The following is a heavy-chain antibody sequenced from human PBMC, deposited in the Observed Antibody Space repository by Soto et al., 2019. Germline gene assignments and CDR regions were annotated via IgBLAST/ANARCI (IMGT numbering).Heavy chain of an antibody. V-gene: IGHV4-34*01. CDR3: ARGNDYIWGEPDYFDY. J-gene: IGHJ4*02. Sequence: QVQLQQWGAGLLKPSETLSLTCAVYGGSFSGYYWSWIRQPPGKGLEWIGEINHSGSTNYNPSLKSRVTISVDTSKNQFSLKLSSVTAAATAVYYCARGNDYIWGEPDYFDYWGQGTLVTVSS. D-gene: IGHD3-16*01. CDR2: INHSGST. CDR1: GGSFSGYY.